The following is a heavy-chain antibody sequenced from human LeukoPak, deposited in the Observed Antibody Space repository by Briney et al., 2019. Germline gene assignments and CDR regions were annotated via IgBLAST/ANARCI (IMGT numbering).Heavy chain of an antibody. J-gene: IGHJ4*02. CDR2: INHSGST. CDR3: ARGRAQYYYYDSSGYSYYFDY. Sequence: SETLSLTCAVYGGSFSGYYWSWIPQPPGKGLEWIGEINHSGSTNYTPSLKSRVTISVDTSKNQFSLKLSSVTAADTAVYYCARGRAQYYYYDSSGYSYYFDYWGQGTLVTVSS. D-gene: IGHD3-22*01. CDR1: GGSFSGYY. V-gene: IGHV4-34*01.